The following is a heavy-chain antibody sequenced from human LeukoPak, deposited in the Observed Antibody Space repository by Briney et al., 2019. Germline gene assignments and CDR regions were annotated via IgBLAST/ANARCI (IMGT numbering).Heavy chain of an antibody. D-gene: IGHD6-19*01. CDR2: ISGNAGST. CDR1: GFTFSSYG. V-gene: IGHV3-23*01. J-gene: IGHJ4*02. CDR3: AKGITVAGKGDY. Sequence: PGGSLRLSCAASGFTFSSYGMSWVRQAPGKGLEWVSDISGNAGSTYYADSVKGRFTISRDNSKNTLYLQMNSLRAEDTAVYYCAKGITVAGKGDYWGQGTLVTVSS.